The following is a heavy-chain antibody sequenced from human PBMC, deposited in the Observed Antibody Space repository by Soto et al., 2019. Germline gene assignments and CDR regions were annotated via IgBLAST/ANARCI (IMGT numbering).Heavy chain of an antibody. V-gene: IGHV4-39*01. CDR1: GGSISSSGYY. D-gene: IGHD3-10*01. CDR3: ARGDLTTVTIWFAP. CDR2: VYYSGST. Sequence: PSETVSLACTVSGGSISSSGYYWGWIRQPPGKGLEWVGSVYYSGSTYYNPSLKSRVTISVDTSKNQFSLKLSSVPAADTAVYYSARGDLTTVTIWFAPWGQRTPVPAS. J-gene: IGHJ5*02.